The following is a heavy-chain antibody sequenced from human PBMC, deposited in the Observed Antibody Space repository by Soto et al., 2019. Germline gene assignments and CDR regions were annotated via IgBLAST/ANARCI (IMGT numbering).Heavy chain of an antibody. CDR2: TYYRSKWYN. CDR3: ARHTLIITGRYYYYGMDV. Sequence: PSQTLSLTCAISGDSVSSNSAAWNWIRQSPSRGLEWLGRTYYRSKWYNDYAVSVKSRITINPDTPKNQFSLQLNSVTPEDTAVYYCARHTLIITGRYYYYGMDVWGQGTTVTVSS. CDR1: GDSVSSNSAA. J-gene: IGHJ6*02. D-gene: IGHD3-10*01. V-gene: IGHV6-1*01.